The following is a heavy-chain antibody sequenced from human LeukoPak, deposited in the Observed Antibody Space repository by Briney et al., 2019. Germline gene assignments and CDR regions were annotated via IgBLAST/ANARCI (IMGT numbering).Heavy chain of an antibody. CDR2: IYYSGST. CDR3: ARDFSGSLGY. D-gene: IGHD1-26*01. CDR1: GGSISSSSYY. Sequence: PSETLSLTCTVSGGSISSSSYYWGWIRQPPGKGLEWVGSIYYSGSTYYNPSLKSRVTISVDTSKNQFSLKLSSVTAADTAVYYCARDFSGSLGYWGQGTLVTVSS. J-gene: IGHJ4*02. V-gene: IGHV4-39*07.